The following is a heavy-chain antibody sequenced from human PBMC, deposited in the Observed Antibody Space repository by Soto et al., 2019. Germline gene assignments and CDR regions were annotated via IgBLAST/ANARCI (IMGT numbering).Heavy chain of an antibody. D-gene: IGHD3-10*02. CDR1: GYTFTSYG. Sequence: QVHLVQSGGEVKKPGASVKVSCKASGYTFTSYGISWVRQAPGQGLEWMGWISGYNGNTNYAQKFQGRVTMTTDTSTSIAYMELRSLRSDDTALYYFARDVRPRAFLDAFDIWGQGTMVTVSS. CDR2: ISGYNGNT. J-gene: IGHJ3*02. V-gene: IGHV1-18*01. CDR3: ARDVRPRAFLDAFDI.